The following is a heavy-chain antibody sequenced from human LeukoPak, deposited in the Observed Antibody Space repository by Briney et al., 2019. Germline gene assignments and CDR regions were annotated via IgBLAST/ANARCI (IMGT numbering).Heavy chain of an antibody. CDR1: GFTFSSYS. Sequence: GGSLRLSCAASGFTFSSYSMNWVRQAPGKGLEWVSSISSSSSYIYYADSVKGRFTISRDNAKNSLYLQMNSLRAEDTAVYYCAKDRPVGGVIVTGLDYWGQGTLVTVSS. V-gene: IGHV3-21*04. CDR3: AKDRPVGGVIVTGLDY. CDR2: ISSSSSYI. D-gene: IGHD3-16*02. J-gene: IGHJ4*02.